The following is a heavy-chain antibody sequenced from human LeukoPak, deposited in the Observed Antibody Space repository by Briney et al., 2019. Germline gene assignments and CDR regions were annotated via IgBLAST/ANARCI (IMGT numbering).Heavy chain of an antibody. CDR2: INHSGST. V-gene: IGHV4-34*01. D-gene: IGHD2-15*01. CDR1: GGSFSSSSYY. CDR3: ARAVEYYFDY. Sequence: SETLSLTCAVSGGSFSSSSYYWSWIRQPPGKGLEWIGEINHSGSTNYNPSLKSRVTISVDTSKNQFSLKLSSVTAADTAVYYCARAVEYYFDYWGQGTLVTVSS. J-gene: IGHJ4*02.